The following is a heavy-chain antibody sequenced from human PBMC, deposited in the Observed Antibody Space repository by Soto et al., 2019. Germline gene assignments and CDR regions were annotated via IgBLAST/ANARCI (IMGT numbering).Heavy chain of an antibody. CDR1: GFTFSSYA. Sequence: EVPLLESGGGLVQPGGSLRLSCAASGFTFSSYAMSWVRQAPGKGLEWVSAICGSGGSTYYADSVKGRFTISRDNSQSPLDLQRTSQSAEETAVYYAAYSSTPFDYWGQGTLVTVSS. CDR3: AYSSTPFDY. J-gene: IGHJ4*02. D-gene: IGHD6-13*01. CDR2: ICGSGGST. V-gene: IGHV3-23*01.